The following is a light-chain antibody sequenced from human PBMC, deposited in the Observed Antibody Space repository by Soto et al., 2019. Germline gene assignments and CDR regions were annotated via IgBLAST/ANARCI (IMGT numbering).Light chain of an antibody. V-gene: IGKV3-11*01. Sequence: EIVLTQSPATLSLSPGDRATLSCRASQSIGTYLAWYQQKPGQAPSLLIYDASNRATGIPARFSGSGSGTAFSPTISSLEAQDFAVYYCHHRSSTPPPLTFGQGTRVEIK. J-gene: IGKJ1*01. CDR1: QSIGTY. CDR3: HHRSSTPPPLT. CDR2: DAS.